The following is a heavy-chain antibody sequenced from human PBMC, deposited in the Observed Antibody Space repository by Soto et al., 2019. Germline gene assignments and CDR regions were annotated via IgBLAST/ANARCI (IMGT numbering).Heavy chain of an antibody. CDR2: INPSGST. Sequence: SETLSLTCAVYGGSFSDYYWSWIRQPPGKGLEWIGEINPSGSTNYNPSLKSRVTISVDTSKNQFSLKLSSVTAADTAVYYCARGLPGYSSSWYDHWGQGALVTVSS. V-gene: IGHV4-34*01. D-gene: IGHD6-13*01. CDR3: ARGLPGYSSSWYDH. J-gene: IGHJ5*02. CDR1: GGSFSDYY.